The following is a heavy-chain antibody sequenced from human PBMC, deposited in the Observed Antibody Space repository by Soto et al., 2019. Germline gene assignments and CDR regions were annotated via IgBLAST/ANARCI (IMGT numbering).Heavy chain of an antibody. Sequence: GGSLRLSCAASGFTFSSYWMSWVRQAPGKGLEWVANIKQDGSEKYYVDSVKGRFTISRDNAKNSLYLQMNSLRAEDTAVYYCASSYSGYDSPNTFDYWGQGGLVTVSS. J-gene: IGHJ4*02. V-gene: IGHV3-7*03. D-gene: IGHD5-12*01. CDR3: ASSYSGYDSPNTFDY. CDR2: IKQDGSEK. CDR1: GFTFSSYW.